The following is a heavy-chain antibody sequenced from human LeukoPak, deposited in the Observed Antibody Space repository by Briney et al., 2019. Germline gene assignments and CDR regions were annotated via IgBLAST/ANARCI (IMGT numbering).Heavy chain of an antibody. CDR2: ISSSSSTI. V-gene: IGHV3-48*01. D-gene: IGHD3-22*01. CDR1: GFTFSNFG. Sequence: GGSLRLSCAASGFTFSNFGMNWVRQAPGKGLEWVSYISSSSSTIYYADSVKGRFTISRDNAKNSLYLQMNSLRAEDTAVYYCATPYYYDSSGYYYDAFDIWGQGTMVTVSS. J-gene: IGHJ3*02. CDR3: ATPYYYDSSGYYYDAFDI.